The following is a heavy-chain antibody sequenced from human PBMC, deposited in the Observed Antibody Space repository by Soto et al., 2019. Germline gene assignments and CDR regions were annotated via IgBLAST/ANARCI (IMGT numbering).Heavy chain of an antibody. D-gene: IGHD6-6*01. CDR3: AKGSEFSNSYTLDFDF. V-gene: IGHV3-23*01. CDR2: ISGNGGST. J-gene: IGHJ4*02. CDR1: GFTFSSYA. Sequence: GGSLRLSCAASGFTFSSYAMSWVRQAPGRGLEWVSIISGNGGSTYYAASVKGRFTISRDNTKNTLYLQMDSLTAEDTAVYYCAKGSEFSNSYTLDFDFWGQGALVTVYS.